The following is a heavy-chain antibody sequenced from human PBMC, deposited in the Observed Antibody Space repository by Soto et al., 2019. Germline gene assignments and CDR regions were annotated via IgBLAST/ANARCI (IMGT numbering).Heavy chain of an antibody. CDR2: ISGSGGST. J-gene: IGHJ3*02. D-gene: IGHD3-22*01. CDR3: ATYYYDSSGFDAFDI. Sequence: PGGSPRISCAASGFTFSSYAMSWVRQAPGKGLEWVSAISGSGGSTYYADSVKGRFTISRDNSKNTLYLQMNSLRAEDTAVYYCATYYYDSSGFDAFDIWGQGTMVTVSS. CDR1: GFTFSSYA. V-gene: IGHV3-23*01.